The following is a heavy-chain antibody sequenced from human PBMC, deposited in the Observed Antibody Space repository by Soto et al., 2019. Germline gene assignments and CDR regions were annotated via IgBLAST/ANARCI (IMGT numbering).Heavy chain of an antibody. J-gene: IGHJ4*02. CDR2: ISYDGSNK. D-gene: IGHD4-17*01. CDR1: GFTFSSYA. V-gene: IGHV3-30-3*02. Sequence: GGSLILSCAASGFTFSSYAMHWVRQAPGKGLEWVAVISYDGSNKYYADSVKGRFTISRDNSKNTLYLQMNSLRAEDTAVYYCAKNPRTTVTTSVQDYWGQGTLVTVSS. CDR3: AKNPRTTVTTSVQDY.